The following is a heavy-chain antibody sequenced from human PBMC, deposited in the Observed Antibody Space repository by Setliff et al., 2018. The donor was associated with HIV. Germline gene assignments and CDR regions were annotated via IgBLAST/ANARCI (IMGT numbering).Heavy chain of an antibody. J-gene: IGHJ3*02. CDR2: INHRASI. V-gene: IGHV4-34*01. CDR1: GGSFSGYY. Sequence: SETLSLTCAVYGGSFSGYYWSWIRQPPGKGLEWIGEINHRASINYNPSLKSRVTISVDTSKKQFSLKLSSVTAADTAVYYCARERGAVEQWLLGAFDIWGQGTMVTVSS. D-gene: IGHD6-19*01. CDR3: ARERGAVEQWLLGAFDI.